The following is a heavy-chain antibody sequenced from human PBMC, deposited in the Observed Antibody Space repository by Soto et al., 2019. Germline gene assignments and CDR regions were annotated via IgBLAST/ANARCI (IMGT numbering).Heavy chain of an antibody. V-gene: IGHV4-34*01. CDR1: GWSIGGYG. CDR2: INHSGST. J-gene: IGHJ6*02. D-gene: IGHD1-1*01. CDR3: ASHLDGYYYYYGMDV. Sequence: LLILSVRCAVYGWSIGGYGWSWIIKTPGKGLEWIGEINHSGSTNYNPSLKSRVTISVDTSKNQFSLKLSSVTAADTAVYYCASHLDGYYYYYGMDVWGQGTTVTVSS.